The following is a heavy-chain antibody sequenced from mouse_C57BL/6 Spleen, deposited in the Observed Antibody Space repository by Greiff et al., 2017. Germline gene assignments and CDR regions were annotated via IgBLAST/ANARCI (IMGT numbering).Heavy chain of an antibody. CDR1: GYAFSSSW. CDR2: IYPGDGDT. V-gene: IGHV1-82*01. Sequence: VQLQESGPELVKPGASVKISCKASGYAFSSSWMNWVKQRPGKGLEWIGRIYPGDGDTNYNGKFKGKATLTADKSSSTAYMQLSNLTSEDSAVYFCARWSGSSSWYFDVWGTGTTVTVSS. J-gene: IGHJ1*03. D-gene: IGHD1-1*01. CDR3: ARWSGSSSWYFDV.